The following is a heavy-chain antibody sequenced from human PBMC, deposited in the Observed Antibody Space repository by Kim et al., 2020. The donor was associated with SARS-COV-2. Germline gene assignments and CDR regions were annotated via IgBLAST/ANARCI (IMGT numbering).Heavy chain of an antibody. CDR2: ISGSGGST. D-gene: IGHD5-12*01. J-gene: IGHJ4*02. V-gene: IGHV3-23*01. Sequence: GGSLRLSCAASGFTFSSYAMSWVRQAPGKGLEWVSAISGSGGSTYYADSVKGRFTISRDNSKNTLYLQMNSLRAEDTAVYYCAKVGRGYSGYEYYFDYWGQGTLVTVSS. CDR3: AKVGRGYSGYEYYFDY. CDR1: GFTFSSYA.